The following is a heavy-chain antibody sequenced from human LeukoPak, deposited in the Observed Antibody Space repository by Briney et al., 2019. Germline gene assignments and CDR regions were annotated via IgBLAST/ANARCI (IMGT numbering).Heavy chain of an antibody. J-gene: IGHJ5*02. V-gene: IGHV1-2*02. CDR1: GYTFTGYY. CDR2: INPNSGGT. Sequence: ASVKVSCKASGYTFTGYYMHWVRQAPGQGLEWMGWINPNSGGTNYAQKFQGRVTMTRDTSISTAYMELSRLRSDDTAVYYCARGRRREYQLLYNWFDPWGQGTLDTVSS. CDR3: ARGRRREYQLLYNWFDP. D-gene: IGHD2-2*01.